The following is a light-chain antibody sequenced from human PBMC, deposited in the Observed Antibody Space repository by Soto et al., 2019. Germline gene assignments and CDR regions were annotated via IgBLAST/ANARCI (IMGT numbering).Light chain of an antibody. Sequence: DIQMTQSPSSLSASVGDRVTISCRASQGISNYLAWYQQKPGKAPRLLIYAASSLQSVRSFRFTVSGSGTDFTLTISSLQPEDVATYYCQNYNWPPFTFGPGTKVDIK. V-gene: IGKV1-27*01. CDR3: QNYNWPPFT. J-gene: IGKJ3*01. CDR2: AAS. CDR1: QGISNY.